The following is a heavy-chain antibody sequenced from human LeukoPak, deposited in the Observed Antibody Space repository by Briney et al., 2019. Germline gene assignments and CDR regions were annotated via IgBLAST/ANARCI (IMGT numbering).Heavy chain of an antibody. CDR2: IYYSGST. D-gene: IGHD1-26*01. Sequence: PSETLSLTCTVSGGSISSSSYYWGCIRQPPGKGLEWIGSIYYSGSTYYNPSLKSRVTISVDTSKNQSSLKLSSVTAADTAVYYCARHHTESELLATPLYSFDYWGQGTLVTVSS. J-gene: IGHJ4*02. CDR3: ARHHTESELLATPLYSFDY. CDR1: GGSISSSSYY. V-gene: IGHV4-39*01.